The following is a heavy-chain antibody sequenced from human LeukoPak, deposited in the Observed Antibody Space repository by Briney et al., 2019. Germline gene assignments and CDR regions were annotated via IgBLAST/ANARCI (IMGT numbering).Heavy chain of an antibody. CDR3: ARGFTYYYDSSGYYLDY. Sequence: SETLSLTCTVSGGSISSYYWSWIRQPPGKGLEWIGYIYYSGSTNYNPSLKSRVTISVDTSKNQFSLKLSSVTAADTAVYYCARGFTYYYDSSGYYLDYWGQGTLVTVSS. J-gene: IGHJ4*02. CDR2: IYYSGST. D-gene: IGHD3-22*01. CDR1: GGSISSYY. V-gene: IGHV4-59*01.